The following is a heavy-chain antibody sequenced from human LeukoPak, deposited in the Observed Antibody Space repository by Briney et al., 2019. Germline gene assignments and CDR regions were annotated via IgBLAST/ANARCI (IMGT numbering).Heavy chain of an antibody. D-gene: IGHD4-17*01. CDR2: ISYDGSNK. CDR1: GFTFSSYP. J-gene: IGHJ6*02. Sequence: GSXXLSXAASGFTFSSYPMHWVRQAPGKGLEWVSVISYDGSNKYYADTVKGRFTISRDNSKNMFYVQINSLRPEDTAVYYCARGFPYDDPTEGYYYLMDVWGQGTTVTVSS. CDR3: ARGFPYDDPTEGYYYLMDV. V-gene: IGHV3-30-3*01.